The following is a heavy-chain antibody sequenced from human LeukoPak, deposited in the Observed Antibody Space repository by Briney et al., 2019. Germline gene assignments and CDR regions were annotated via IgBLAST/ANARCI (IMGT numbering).Heavy chain of an antibody. CDR2: ISAYNGNT. J-gene: IGHJ4*02. CDR3: ARIPLEGYCGGDCYVFDY. Sequence: ASVKVSCKASGYTFTSYGISWVRQAPGQGLEWMGWISAYNGNTNYAQKLQGRVTMTTDTSTSTAYMELRSLRSDDTAVYYCARIPLEGYCGGDCYVFDYWGQGTLVAVSS. V-gene: IGHV1-18*01. D-gene: IGHD2-21*02. CDR1: GYTFTSYG.